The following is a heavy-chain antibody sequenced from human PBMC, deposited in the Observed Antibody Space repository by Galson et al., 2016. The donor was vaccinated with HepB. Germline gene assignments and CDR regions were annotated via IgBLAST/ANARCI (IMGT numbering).Heavy chain of an antibody. J-gene: IGHJ4*02. CDR1: GLTFSSYA. V-gene: IGHV3-30-3*01. Sequence: SLRLSCAASGLTFSSYAMNWVRQAPGKGLEWVALISKDGTNKYSTDSVKGRFTISRDNSGNTLFLQMNSLRPEDTAVYYCVSSWVEDCGGDCFWMGGLDYWGQGALGTVAS. CDR2: ISKDGTNK. D-gene: IGHD2-21*02. CDR3: VSSWVEDCGGDCFWMGGLDY.